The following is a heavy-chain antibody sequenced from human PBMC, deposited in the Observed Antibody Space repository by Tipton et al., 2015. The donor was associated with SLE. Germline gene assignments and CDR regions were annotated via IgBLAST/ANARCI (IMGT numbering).Heavy chain of an antibody. D-gene: IGHD3/OR15-3a*01. V-gene: IGHV3-21*06. CDR2: ISSSSSYI. Sequence: WIRQPPGKGLEWAASISSSSSYIYYADSVKGRVTISRDNAKNSLYLQMNSLSAEDTAVYYCARFFWSGYYMNAFDMWGPGTMVTVSS. CDR3: ARFFWSGYYMNAFDM. J-gene: IGHJ3*02.